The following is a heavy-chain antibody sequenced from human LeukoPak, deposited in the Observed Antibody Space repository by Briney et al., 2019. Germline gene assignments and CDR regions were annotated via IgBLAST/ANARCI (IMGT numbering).Heavy chain of an antibody. Sequence: ASVKVSCKASGYTFTSYDINWVRQATGQGLEWMGWMNPNSGNTGYAQKFQGRVTMTRNTSISTAYMELSSLRSEDTAVYYCAKHYLYDSSGCGDAFDIWGQGTMVTVSS. D-gene: IGHD3-22*01. V-gene: IGHV1-8*01. CDR3: AKHYLYDSSGCGDAFDI. J-gene: IGHJ3*02. CDR2: MNPNSGNT. CDR1: GYTFTSYD.